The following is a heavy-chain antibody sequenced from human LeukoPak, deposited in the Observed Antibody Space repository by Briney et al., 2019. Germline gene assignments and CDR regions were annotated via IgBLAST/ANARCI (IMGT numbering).Heavy chain of an antibody. CDR3: ARALGVYYYYYYMDV. CDR2: IYYSGST. V-gene: IGHV4-30-4*02. J-gene: IGHJ6*03. CDR1: GGSISSGDYY. Sequence: SETLSLTCTVSGGSISSGDYYWSWIRQPPGKGLEWIGYIYYSGSTYYNPSLKSRVTISVDTSKNQFSLKLSSVTAADTAVYYCARALGVYYYYYYMDVWSKGTTVTVSS. D-gene: IGHD3-16*01.